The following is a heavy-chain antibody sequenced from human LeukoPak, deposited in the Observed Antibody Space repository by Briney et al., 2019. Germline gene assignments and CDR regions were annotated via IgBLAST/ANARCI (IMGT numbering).Heavy chain of an antibody. V-gene: IGHV3-7*01. CDR3: ARDLNYFDY. CDR2: IKQDGSEK. CDR1: GFTFSSFW. J-gene: IGHJ4*02. Sequence: PGGSLRLSCAASGFTFSSFWMTWVRQAPGKGLEWVANIKQDGSEKYYVDSVRGRFTISRDNATNSLYLQMNSLRAEDTAVYYCARDLNYFDYWGQGTLVTASS.